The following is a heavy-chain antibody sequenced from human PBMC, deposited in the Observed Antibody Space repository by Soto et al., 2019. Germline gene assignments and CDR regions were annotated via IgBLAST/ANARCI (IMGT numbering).Heavy chain of an antibody. J-gene: IGHJ3*02. D-gene: IGHD3-10*02. CDR2: INAGNGNT. CDR1: GDTFTSYA. Sequence: ASVTVSCTASGDTFTSYAMHWVRQAPGQRLEWMGWINAGNGNTKYSQKFQGRATITRDTSASTAYMELSSLRSEDTAVYYCARSGDYVTGNAFDTWGQGKMFTGSS. CDR3: ARSGDYVTGNAFDT. V-gene: IGHV1-3*01.